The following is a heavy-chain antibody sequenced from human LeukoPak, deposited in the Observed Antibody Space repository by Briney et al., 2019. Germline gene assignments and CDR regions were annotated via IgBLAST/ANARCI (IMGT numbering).Heavy chain of an antibody. D-gene: IGHD3-9*01. V-gene: IGHV3-21*01. Sequence: GGSLRLSCAASGFTFSSYSMNWVRHAPGKGLERVSSISSSSSYIYYADSVKGRFTISRDNAKNSLYLQMNSLRAEDTAVYYCARDTGLLTADYWCQVTLVTVSS. CDR2: ISSSSSYI. CDR3: ARDTGLLTADY. J-gene: IGHJ4*02. CDR1: GFTFSSYS.